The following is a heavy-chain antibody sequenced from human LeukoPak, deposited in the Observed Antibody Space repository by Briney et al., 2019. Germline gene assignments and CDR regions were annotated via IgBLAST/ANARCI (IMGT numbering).Heavy chain of an antibody. V-gene: IGHV3-66*01. CDR1: GFTVSSNY. CDR3: AVPPLLGYCSSTSCLDAFDI. J-gene: IGHJ3*02. CDR2: IYSGGST. D-gene: IGHD2-2*01. Sequence: GGSLRLSCAASGFTVSSNYKSWVRQAPGKGLEWVSVIYSGGSTYYADSVKGRFTISRDNSKSTLYLQMNSLRAEDTAVYYCAVPPLLGYCSSTSCLDAFDIWGQGTMVTVSS.